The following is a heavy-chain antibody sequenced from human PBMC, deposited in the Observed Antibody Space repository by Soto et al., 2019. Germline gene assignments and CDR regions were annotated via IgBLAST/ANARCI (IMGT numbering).Heavy chain of an antibody. D-gene: IGHD2-15*01. CDR3: ARGRYCSGGSCYSGSNWFDP. Sequence: PSETLSLTCAAYGGSFNGYYWSWIRQPPGKGLEWIGEINHSGSTNYNPSLKSRVTISVDTSKNQFSLKLSSVTAADTAVYYCARGRYCSGGSCYSGSNWFDPWGQGTLVTVSS. V-gene: IGHV4-34*01. J-gene: IGHJ5*02. CDR1: GGSFNGYY. CDR2: INHSGST.